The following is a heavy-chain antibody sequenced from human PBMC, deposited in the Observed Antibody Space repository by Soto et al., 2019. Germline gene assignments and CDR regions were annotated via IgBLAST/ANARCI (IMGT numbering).Heavy chain of an antibody. D-gene: IGHD4-17*01. Sequence: QVQLVQSGAEEKKPGASWKVSCKASEYTFTSYAMHWVRQAPEQRLEWMGGINAGNGHTKYSQKFQGRVTITRDTSASTAYMELSSLRSEDTAVYYCASESYGGEFDYWGQGTLVTVSS. CDR3: ASESYGGEFDY. J-gene: IGHJ4*02. CDR1: EYTFTSYA. V-gene: IGHV1-3*05. CDR2: INAGNGHT.